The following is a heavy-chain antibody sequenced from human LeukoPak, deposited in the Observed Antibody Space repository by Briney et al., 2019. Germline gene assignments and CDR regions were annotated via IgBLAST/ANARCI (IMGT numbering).Heavy chain of an antibody. D-gene: IGHD6-13*01. J-gene: IGHJ4*02. CDR2: ISGSGINT. CDR3: AKDRGGGAAAELDF. Sequence: GGSLRLSCAASGFTFSNYAMSWVRQAPGKGLEWVSAISGSGINTYSADSVKGRFTISRDNSKNTLYLLMNSLRAEDTALYYCAKDRGGGAAAELDFWGQGTLVAVSS. V-gene: IGHV3-23*01. CDR1: GFTFSNYA.